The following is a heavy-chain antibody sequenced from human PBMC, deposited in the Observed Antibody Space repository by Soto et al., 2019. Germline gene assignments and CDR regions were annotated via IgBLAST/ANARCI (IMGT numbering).Heavy chain of an antibody. D-gene: IGHD6-19*01. V-gene: IGHV4-61*05. J-gene: IGHJ4*02. CDR3: VRDRDSRGLGFLDF. Sequence: SETLSLTCTVSGGSISSSSYYWGWIRQPPGKGLEWIGYIYYGGTTSYNPSLKGRVTIALETSKSQFSLRLRAEDTALYYCVRDRDSRGLGFLDFWGQGTLVTVSS. CDR1: GGSISSSSYY. CDR2: IYYGGTT.